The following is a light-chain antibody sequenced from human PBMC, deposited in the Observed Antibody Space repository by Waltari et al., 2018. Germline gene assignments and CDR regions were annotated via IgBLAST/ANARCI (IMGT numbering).Light chain of an antibody. V-gene: IGKV2-28*01. CDR2: FAS. Sequence: IVMTKSPLSLPVTPGTPASILSRPSKSLLHSNGYNYFNWYVQKPGQSPQLLIYFASNRASGVPDRFSGSGSGTDFTLKISSVEAEDVGVYYCMQTVQAPWTFGQGTKVEI. CDR1: KSLLHSNGYNY. J-gene: IGKJ1*01. CDR3: MQTVQAPWT.